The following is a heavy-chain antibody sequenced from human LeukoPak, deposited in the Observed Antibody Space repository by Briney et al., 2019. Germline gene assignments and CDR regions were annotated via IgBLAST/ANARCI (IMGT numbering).Heavy chain of an antibody. Sequence: GGSLRLSCAASGFTFSSYGFHWVRQAPGKGLEWVAVIWYDGSNKYYADSVKGRFTISRDNSKNTVFLQMNSLRDGDTATYYCAREGRWLRLLGDYWGQGTLVTVSS. CDR2: IWYDGSNK. CDR1: GFTFSSYG. V-gene: IGHV3-33*01. CDR3: AREGRWLRLLGDY. D-gene: IGHD5-12*01. J-gene: IGHJ4*02.